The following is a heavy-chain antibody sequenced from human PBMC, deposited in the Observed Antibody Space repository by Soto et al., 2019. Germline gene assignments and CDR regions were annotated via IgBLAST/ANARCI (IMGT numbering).Heavy chain of an antibody. CDR3: ARVPGSRGWYRLED. CDR1: GGSISSYY. Sequence: SETLSLTCTVSGGSISSYYWSWIRQPPGKGLEWIGYIYYSGSTNYNPSLKSRGTISVDTSKDQFSLKLSSVTAADTAVYYCARVPGSRGWYRLEDRGQRTLVTVSS. J-gene: IGHJ4*02. D-gene: IGHD6-19*01. V-gene: IGHV4-59*01. CDR2: IYYSGST.